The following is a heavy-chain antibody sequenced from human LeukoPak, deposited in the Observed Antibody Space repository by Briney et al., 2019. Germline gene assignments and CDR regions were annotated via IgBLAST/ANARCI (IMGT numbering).Heavy chain of an antibody. D-gene: IGHD1-26*01. CDR3: ARVRGGSDCCR. CDR1: GYTFTGYY. Sequence: ASVKVSCKASGYTFTGYYMHWVRQAPGQGLEWMGWINPNSGGTNYAQKFQGRVTMTRDTSISTAYMELSRLRSDDTAWYYCARVRGGSDCCRWGQGSLVAVSS. CDR2: INPNSGGT. V-gene: IGHV1-2*02. J-gene: IGHJ4*02.